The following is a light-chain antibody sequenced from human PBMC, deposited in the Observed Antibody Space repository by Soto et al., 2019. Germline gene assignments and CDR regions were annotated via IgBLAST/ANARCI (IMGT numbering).Light chain of an antibody. CDR2: FGS. Sequence: DIAMTQSPLSLPVTPGEPASISCRSSASLLHSNGYNCLDWYVQKPGQSPQLLIYFGSYRASGVPDRFSGSGSGTDFTLKISRVEAEDVGVYYCMQALQTPLTFGGGTKVEIK. CDR3: MQALQTPLT. V-gene: IGKV2-28*01. J-gene: IGKJ4*01. CDR1: ASLLHSNGYNC.